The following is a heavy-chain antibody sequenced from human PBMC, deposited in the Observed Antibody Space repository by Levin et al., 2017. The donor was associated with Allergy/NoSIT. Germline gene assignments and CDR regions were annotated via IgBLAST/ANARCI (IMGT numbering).Heavy chain of an antibody. V-gene: IGHV4-30-4*01. CDR1: GGSISSDDHY. J-gene: IGHJ4*02. D-gene: IGHD2-2*01. Sequence: SETLSLTCTVSGGSISSDDHYWSWIRQPPGKVLEWLGYISYSGNTYYNPSLRSRVSFSIDTSKNQFSLDLSSVTAADTAVYYCASVTGYCSSTSCFEDWGQGTLVTVSS. CDR3: ASVTGYCSSTSCFED. CDR2: ISYSGNT.